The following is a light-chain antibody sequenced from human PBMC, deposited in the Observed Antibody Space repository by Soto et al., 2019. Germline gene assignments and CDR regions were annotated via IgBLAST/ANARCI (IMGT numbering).Light chain of an antibody. CDR2: LKSDGSH. J-gene: IGLJ1*01. CDR1: SGHTYDA. V-gene: IGLV4-69*01. Sequence: QLVLTQSPSASASLGASVKLTCTLSSGHTYDAIAWHQQQPEKGPRYLMKLKSDGSHIKGDGIPDRFSGSSSGAERYLSISSLQSEDEADYYCQAWVDATQSYVFGSGTKLTVL. CDR3: QAWVDATQSYV.